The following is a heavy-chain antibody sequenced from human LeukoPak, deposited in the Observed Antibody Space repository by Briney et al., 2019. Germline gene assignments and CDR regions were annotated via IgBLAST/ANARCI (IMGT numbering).Heavy chain of an antibody. V-gene: IGHV3-23*01. CDR3: AKRHPGYDSSGYSN. J-gene: IGHJ4*02. D-gene: IGHD3-22*01. Sequence: GGSLRLSCAASGFTFSSYAMSWVRQAPGKGLEWVSAISGSGGSTYYADSVKGRFTISRDNSKNTLYLQMNSLRAKDTAVYYCAKRHPGYDSSGYSNWGQGTLVTVSS. CDR2: ISGSGGST. CDR1: GFTFSSYA.